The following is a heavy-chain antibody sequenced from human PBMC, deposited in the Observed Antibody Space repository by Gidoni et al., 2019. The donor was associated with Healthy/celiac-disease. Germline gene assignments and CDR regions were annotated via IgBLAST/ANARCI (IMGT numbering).Heavy chain of an antibody. CDR3: ARDGKMTTVTTGDNWFDP. V-gene: IGHV1-69*01. Sequence: QVQLVQSGAEVKKPGSSVKVSCKASGGTFSSYAISWVRQAPGQGLEWMGGIIPIFGTANYAQKFQGRVTITADESTSTAYMELSSLRSEDTAVYYCARDGKMTTVTTGDNWFDPWGQGTLVTVSS. J-gene: IGHJ5*02. CDR2: IIPIFGTA. D-gene: IGHD4-17*01. CDR1: GGTFSSYA.